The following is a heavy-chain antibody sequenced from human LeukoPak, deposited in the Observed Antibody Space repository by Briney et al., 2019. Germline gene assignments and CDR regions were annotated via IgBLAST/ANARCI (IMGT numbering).Heavy chain of an antibody. CDR1: GFTFSDYA. D-gene: IGHD3-10*01. V-gene: IGHV3-30*04. CDR2: ISYDGSNE. J-gene: IGHJ4*02. Sequence: WGSLRLSCAASGFTFSDYAMHWVRQAPGKGLEWVAVISYDGSNEYYADSVKGRFTISRDNSKNTLYLQMNSLRAEDTAVYYCARERYYYGSGFPDYWGQGTLVTVSS. CDR3: ARERYYYGSGFPDY.